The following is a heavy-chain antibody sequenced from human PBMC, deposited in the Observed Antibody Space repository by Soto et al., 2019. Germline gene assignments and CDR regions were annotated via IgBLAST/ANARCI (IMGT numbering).Heavy chain of an antibody. CDR3: AGLEALATISYYSDF. CDR1: DDSINSDKYY. J-gene: IGHJ4*02. CDR2: IYYRGNA. D-gene: IGHD1-1*01. Sequence: QLQLQESGPGLVKPSETLSLTCSVSDDSINSDKYYWGWIRQPPGKGLEWIGSIYYRGNAYYNPSLKTPVTRSRDKSRTQFSLKLNSVTAADSAVYFWAGLEALATISYYSDFWGPGALVTVSS. V-gene: IGHV4-39*01.